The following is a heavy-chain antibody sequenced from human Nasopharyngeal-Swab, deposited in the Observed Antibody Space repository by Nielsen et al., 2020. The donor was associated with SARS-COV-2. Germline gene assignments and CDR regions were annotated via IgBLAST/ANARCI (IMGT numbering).Heavy chain of an antibody. CDR3: ASLGGVYDCSGRDREGYDYYYMGV. Sequence: SLKISCAASGFTFDEYALHWVRQAPGKGLEWVSGISWNSGSIGYADSVKGRFTISRDKAKNSLYLQMNSLGGEDTALYYCASLGGVYDCSGRDREGYDYYYMGVRGKGTTVTVSS. CDR1: GFTFDEYA. V-gene: IGHV3-9*01. D-gene: IGHD3-10*01. CDR2: ISWNSGSI. J-gene: IGHJ6*03.